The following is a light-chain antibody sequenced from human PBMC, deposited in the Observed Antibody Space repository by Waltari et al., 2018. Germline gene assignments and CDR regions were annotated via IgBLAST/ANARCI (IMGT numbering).Light chain of an antibody. CDR3: MQALQTRR. Sequence: DIVMTQSPLSLPVTPGEPASISSRASQSLLHSNGYNYLDWYVQKPGQSPQLLIYLGSNRASGVPGRFNGSGSGTDFTLKISRVEAEDVGIYYCMQALQTRRFGPGTKVDIK. CDR1: QSLLHSNGYNY. V-gene: IGKV2-28*01. J-gene: IGKJ3*01. CDR2: LGS.